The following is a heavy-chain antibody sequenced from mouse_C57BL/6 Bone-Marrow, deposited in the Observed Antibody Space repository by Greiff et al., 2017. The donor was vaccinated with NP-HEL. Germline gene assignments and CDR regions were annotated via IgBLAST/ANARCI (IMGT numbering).Heavy chain of an antibody. CDR1: GFTFSSYA. Sequence: EVHLVESGGGLVKPGGSLKLSCAASGFTFSSYAMSWVRQTPEKRLEWVATISDGGSYTYYPDNVKGRFTISRDNAKNNLYLQMSHLKSEDTAMYYCARLSGYFYFDYWGQGTTLTVSS. CDR3: ARLSGYFYFDY. J-gene: IGHJ2*01. D-gene: IGHD2-3*01. CDR2: ISDGGSYT. V-gene: IGHV5-4*01.